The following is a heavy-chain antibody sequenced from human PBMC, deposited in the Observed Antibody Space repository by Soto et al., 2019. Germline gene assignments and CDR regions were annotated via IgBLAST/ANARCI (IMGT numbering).Heavy chain of an antibody. Sequence: EVQLVESGGGLVKPGGSLRLSCAASGFTFSSYSMNWVRQAPGKGQEWVSSISSSSSYIYYADSVKGRFTISRDNAKNSLYLQMNGLRAEDAAVYYCARELTGGTVRGLYYYYGMDVWGQGTTVTVSS. CDR2: ISSSSSYI. V-gene: IGHV3-21*01. J-gene: IGHJ6*02. CDR3: ARELTGGTVRGLYYYYGMDV. D-gene: IGHD1-26*01. CDR1: GFTFSSYS.